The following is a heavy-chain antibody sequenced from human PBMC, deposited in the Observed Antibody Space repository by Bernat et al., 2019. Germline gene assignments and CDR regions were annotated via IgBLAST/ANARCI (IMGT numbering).Heavy chain of an antibody. V-gene: IGHV3-33*01. CDR1: GFTFSSYG. D-gene: IGHD2-2*01. J-gene: IGHJ6*02. CDR3: AYRGYCSSTSCPYYYYGMDV. Sequence: QVQLVESGGGVVQPGRSLRLSCAASGFTFSSYGMHWVRQAPGKGLEWVAVIWYDGSNKYYADSVKGRFTISRDNSKNTLYLQMNSLRAEDTAVYYCAYRGYCSSTSCPYYYYGMDVWGQGTTVTVSS. CDR2: IWYDGSNK.